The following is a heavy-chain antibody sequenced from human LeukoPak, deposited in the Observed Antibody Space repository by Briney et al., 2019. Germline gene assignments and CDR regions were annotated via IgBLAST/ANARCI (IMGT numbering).Heavy chain of an antibody. CDR1: GFTFSNAW. J-gene: IGHJ3*02. D-gene: IGHD3-10*01. CDR2: IKSKTDGGTT. Sequence: GGSLRLSCAASGFTFSNAWMSWVRQAPGKELEWVGRIKSKTDGGTTDYAAPVKGRFTISRDDSKNTLYLQMNSLKTEDTAVYYCTTTSDYYYDAFDIWGQGTMVTVSS. V-gene: IGHV3-15*01. CDR3: TTTSDYYYDAFDI.